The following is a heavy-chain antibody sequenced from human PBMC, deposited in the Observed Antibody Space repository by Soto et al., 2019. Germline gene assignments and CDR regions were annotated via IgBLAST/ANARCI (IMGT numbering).Heavy chain of an antibody. J-gene: IGHJ4*02. CDR3: AKDRPYDSSGYYYVFDY. CDR2: ISGSGGST. D-gene: IGHD3-22*01. Sequence: GGSLRLSCAASGFTFSSYAMSWVRQAPGKGLEWVSPISGSGGSTYYADSVKGRFTISRDNSKNTLYLQMNSLRAEDTAVYYCAKDRPYDSSGYYYVFDYWGQGTLVTVSS. V-gene: IGHV3-23*01. CDR1: GFTFSSYA.